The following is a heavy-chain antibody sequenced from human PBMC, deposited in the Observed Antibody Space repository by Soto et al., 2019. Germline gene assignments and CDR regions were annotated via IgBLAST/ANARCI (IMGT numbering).Heavy chain of an antibody. CDR2: ISTFNGNT. Sequence: QVQLVQSGGEVKKPGASVKVSCKTSGYTFINYGITWVRQAPGQGLEWMGWISTFNGNTNYAQKFQGRVTMTRDTSTTPAYMALRTLRSDDTAMYYCTTENTGTRPTVALDFWGQGTLVTVSS. V-gene: IGHV1-18*04. D-gene: IGHD6-19*01. J-gene: IGHJ4*02. CDR1: GYTFINYG. CDR3: TTENTGTRPTVALDF.